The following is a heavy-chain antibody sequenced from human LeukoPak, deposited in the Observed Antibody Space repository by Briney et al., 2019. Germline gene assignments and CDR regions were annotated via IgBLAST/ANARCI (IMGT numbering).Heavy chain of an antibody. V-gene: IGHV3-11*01. CDR1: GFTFGDYY. CDR3: ARYRVITNDYFDS. J-gene: IGHJ4*02. Sequence: GGSLRLSCAASGFTFGDYYMTWIRQAPEKGLEWVSYISNSGNTIKEADSVKGRFTISRDNAQNSLFLQMKSLRAEDTAVYYCARYRVITNDYFDSWGQGTLVTVSS. CDR2: ISNSGNTI. D-gene: IGHD3-16*01.